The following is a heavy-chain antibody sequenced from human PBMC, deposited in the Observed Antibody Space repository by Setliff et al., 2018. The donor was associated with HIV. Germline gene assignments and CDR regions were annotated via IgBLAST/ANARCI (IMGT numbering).Heavy chain of an antibody. V-gene: IGHV1-69*13. CDR3: ARGVAINYYGSGSYLGH. CDR1: GGTFSSYA. CDR2: VIPMFGRV. Sequence: SVKVSCKPSGGTFSSYAISWVRQAPGQGLEWMGGVIPMFGRVNYAQKLQGRVTITADESTNTAYMELSSLRAEDTAVYFCARGVAINYYGSGSYLGHWGQGTLVTAPQ. D-gene: IGHD3-10*01. J-gene: IGHJ4*02.